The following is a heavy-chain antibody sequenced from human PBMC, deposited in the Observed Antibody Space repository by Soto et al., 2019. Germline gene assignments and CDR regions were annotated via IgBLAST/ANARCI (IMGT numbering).Heavy chain of an antibody. Sequence: EVQLVESGGGLVKPGGSLRLSCAASGFTFSSYSMNWVRQAPGKGLEWVSSISSTGSYIYYADSLKGRFTISRDNAKKSLYLQMNSLRAEDTAVYYCARDRRDGYNFDYWGQGTLVTVSS. D-gene: IGHD5-12*01. V-gene: IGHV3-21*01. CDR1: GFTFSSYS. CDR2: ISSTGSYI. CDR3: ARDRRDGYNFDY. J-gene: IGHJ4*02.